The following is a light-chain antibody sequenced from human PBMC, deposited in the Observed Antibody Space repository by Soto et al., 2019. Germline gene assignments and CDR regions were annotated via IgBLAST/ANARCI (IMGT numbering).Light chain of an antibody. V-gene: IGKV1-33*01. Sequence: DIQMTQSPSSLSASVGDRVTITCQASQDISNYLNWYQQKPGKAPKLLIFVASNLQTGVPSRFSGGGSGTDFTFTISSLQPEDIATYYCQQFENLPYTFGQGTKLEIK. CDR1: QDISNY. CDR2: VAS. J-gene: IGKJ2*01. CDR3: QQFENLPYT.